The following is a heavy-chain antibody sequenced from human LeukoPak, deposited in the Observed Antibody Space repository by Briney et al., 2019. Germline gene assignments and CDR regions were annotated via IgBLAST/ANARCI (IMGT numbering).Heavy chain of an antibody. Sequence: ASVKVSCKASGYTFTGYYMHWVRQAPGQGLEWMGWINPNSGGTNYAQKFLGRVTMTRDTSISTAYMELSRLRSDDTAVYYCARGHMVRGVMGYYYYYMDVWGKGTTVTVSS. V-gene: IGHV1-2*02. J-gene: IGHJ6*03. D-gene: IGHD3-10*01. CDR3: ARGHMVRGVMGYYYYYMDV. CDR2: INPNSGGT. CDR1: GYTFTGYY.